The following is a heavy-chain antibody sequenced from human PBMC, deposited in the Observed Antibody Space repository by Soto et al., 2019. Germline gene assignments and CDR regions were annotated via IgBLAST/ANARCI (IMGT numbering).Heavy chain of an antibody. Sequence: QLQLLESGPGLVKSSETLSLTCAVSGASISSDNNFWAWIRQPPGRGLEWIGSIYYARGTYYNQSLKSRVTISVDATKDQSSLRLNSVAAAETGVYCCASEGFPRKYYVDPWGQGALVTVSS. CDR2: IYYARGT. J-gene: IGHJ5*02. V-gene: IGHV4-39*01. CDR1: GASISSDNNF. D-gene: IGHD3-10*02. CDR3: ASEGFPRKYYVDP.